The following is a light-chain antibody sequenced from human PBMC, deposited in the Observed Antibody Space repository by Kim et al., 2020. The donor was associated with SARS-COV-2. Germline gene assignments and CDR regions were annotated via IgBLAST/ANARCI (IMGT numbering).Light chain of an antibody. J-gene: IGKJ1*01. CDR1: QSLVFGDGNTY. CDR3: MHSINWPWT. CDR2: LVS. V-gene: IGKV2-30*01. Sequence: DVVMTQSPLSLSVTLGQSASISCRSSQSLVFGDGNTYLNWFHQRPGQSPRRLIYLVSNRDSGVPDRFSGSASGTDFTLEISRVEAEDVGVYFYMHSINWPWTFGQGTKVDIK.